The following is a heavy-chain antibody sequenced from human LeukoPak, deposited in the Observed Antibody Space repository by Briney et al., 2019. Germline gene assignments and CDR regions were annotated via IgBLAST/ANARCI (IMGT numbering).Heavy chain of an antibody. CDR2: ISSSGNTI. J-gene: IGHJ4*02. V-gene: IGHV3-48*03. Sequence: GGSLRLSCAASEFTFTSYELNWVRQAPGKGLEWVSYISSSGNTISYADSVKGRFTISRDNAKNSLYLQMNSLRDEDTAVYYCARDPFSELLWFGELSFWGQGTLVTVSS. CDR1: EFTFTSYE. D-gene: IGHD3-10*01. CDR3: ARDPFSELLWFGELSF.